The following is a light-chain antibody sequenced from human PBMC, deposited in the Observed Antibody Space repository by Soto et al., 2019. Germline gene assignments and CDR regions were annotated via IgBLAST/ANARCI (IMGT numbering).Light chain of an antibody. CDR3: QQYYSNPLT. Sequence: DIVMTQSPDSLAVSLGERATINCKSSQNVLYSSNNKNYLAWYQQRPGQPPKLLIYWASTRESGVPDRFSGSGSGKDFTLTISSLQAEDVAVYYCQQYYSNPLTFGQGTRLEIK. CDR1: QNVLYSSNNKNY. CDR2: WAS. V-gene: IGKV4-1*01. J-gene: IGKJ5*01.